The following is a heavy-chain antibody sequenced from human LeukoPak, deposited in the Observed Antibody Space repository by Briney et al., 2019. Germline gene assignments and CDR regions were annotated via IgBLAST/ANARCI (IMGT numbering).Heavy chain of an antibody. CDR3: ARDVSSSWYYFDY. CDR2: INPNSGGT. Sequence: ASVKVSCKASGYTFTGYYMHWVRRSPGQRLEWMGWINPNSGGTNYAQKFQGRVTMTRDTSISTAYMELSRLRSDDTAVYYCARDVSSSWYYFDYWGRGTLVTVSS. J-gene: IGHJ4*02. CDR1: GYTFTGYY. V-gene: IGHV1-2*02. D-gene: IGHD6-13*01.